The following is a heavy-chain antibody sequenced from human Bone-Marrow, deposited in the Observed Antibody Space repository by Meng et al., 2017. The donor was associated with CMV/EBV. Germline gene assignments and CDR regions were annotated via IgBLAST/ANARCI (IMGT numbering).Heavy chain of an antibody. D-gene: IGHD2-8*01. V-gene: IGHV3-48*03. Sequence: GGSLRLSCAASGFSFSSYEMNWVRQAPGKGLEWVSYISSSGSTIYYADSVKGRFTISRDNAKNSLYLQMNSLRAEDTAVYYCASGRPQDIVLMVYASPNDAFDIWGQGTMVTVSS. J-gene: IGHJ3*02. CDR2: ISSSGSTI. CDR1: GFSFSSYE. CDR3: ASGRPQDIVLMVYASPNDAFDI.